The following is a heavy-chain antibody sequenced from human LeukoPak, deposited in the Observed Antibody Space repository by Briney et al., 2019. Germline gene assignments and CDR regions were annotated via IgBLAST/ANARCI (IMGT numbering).Heavy chain of an antibody. CDR3: ARVGVRDGARLGYCSSTSCSKGGDAFDI. CDR2: IYTSGST. Sequence: SQTLSLTCTVSGGSISSGSYYWSWIRQPAGKGLEWIGRIYTSGSTNYNPSLKSRVTISVDTSKNQFSLKLSSVTAADTAVYYCARVGVRDGARLGYCSSTSCSKGGDAFDIWGQGTMVTVSS. J-gene: IGHJ3*02. D-gene: IGHD2-2*01. CDR1: GGSISSGSYY. V-gene: IGHV4-61*02.